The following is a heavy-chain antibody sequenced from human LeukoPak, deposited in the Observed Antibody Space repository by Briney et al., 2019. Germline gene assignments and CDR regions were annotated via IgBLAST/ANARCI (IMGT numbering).Heavy chain of an antibody. J-gene: IGHJ1*01. Sequence: SETLSFTCTVSGGSISSSSYYWGWIRQPPGKGLEWIGSIHHSGSTNYNPSLKSRVTISLDTSKNQFSLKLSSVTAADTAVYYCARAYGGNSQYFQHWGQGTLVTVSS. V-gene: IGHV4-39*07. CDR2: IHHSGST. D-gene: IGHD4-23*01. CDR1: GGSISSSSYY. CDR3: ARAYGGNSQYFQH.